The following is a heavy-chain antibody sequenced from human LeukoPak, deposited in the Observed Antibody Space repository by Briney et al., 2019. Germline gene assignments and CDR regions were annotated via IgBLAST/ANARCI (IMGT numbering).Heavy chain of an antibody. CDR3: AKADEEWLPSTFDY. D-gene: IGHD6-19*01. CDR1: GFTFDDYA. CDR2: ISWNSGSM. J-gene: IGHJ4*02. Sequence: GRSLRLSCAASGFTFDDYAMHWVRQAPGKGLEWVSGISWNSGSMGYADSVKGRFTISRDNAKNSLYLQMNSLRPEDTALYYCAKADEEWLPSTFDYWGQGTLVTVSS. V-gene: IGHV3-9*01.